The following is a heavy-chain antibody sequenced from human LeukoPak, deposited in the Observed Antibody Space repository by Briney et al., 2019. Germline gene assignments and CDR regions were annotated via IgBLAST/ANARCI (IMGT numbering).Heavy chain of an antibody. CDR3: AGARYYYDSSGYIDY. Sequence: SETLSLTCAVSGGTISSSNWWSWVRQPPGKGLEWIGEIYHSGSTNYNPSLKSRVTISVDKSKNQFSLKLSSVTAADTAVYYCAGARYYYDSSGYIDYWGQGTLVTVSS. V-gene: IGHV4-4*02. CDR1: GGTISSSNW. D-gene: IGHD3-22*01. CDR2: IYHSGST. J-gene: IGHJ4*02.